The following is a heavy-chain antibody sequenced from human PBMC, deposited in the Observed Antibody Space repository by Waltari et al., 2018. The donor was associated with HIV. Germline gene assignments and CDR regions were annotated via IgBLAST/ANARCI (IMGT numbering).Heavy chain of an antibody. D-gene: IGHD1-26*01. CDR2: LYSGYTT. J-gene: IGHJ4*02. CDR1: GFTVSSHY. V-gene: IGHV3-53*01. Sequence: EVQLVESGGGLIQPGGSLRLSCAASGFTVSSHYMPWVRQAPGKGLEWVSVLYSGYTTYYADSVKGRFAISRDNSKNTLYLQMNSLRAEDTAVYYCARGGGSYLHFFDYWGQGTLVTVSS. CDR3: ARGGGSYLHFFDY.